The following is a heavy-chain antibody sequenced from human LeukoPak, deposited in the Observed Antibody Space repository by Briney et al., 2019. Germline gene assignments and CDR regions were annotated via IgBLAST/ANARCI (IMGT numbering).Heavy chain of an antibody. CDR1: GFAFHDYA. J-gene: IGHJ6*02. CDR2: ISWNSGSK. V-gene: IGHV3-9*01. CDR3: AKDTRSGYEISYYYYGMDV. Sequence: GGSLRLSCAASGFAFHDYAMHWVRQVPGKGLEWVSGISWNSGSKGYADSVKGRFTISRDNAKNSLYLQMNSLRAEDTALYYCAKDTRSGYEISYYYYGMDVWGQGTTVTVSS. D-gene: IGHD5-12*01.